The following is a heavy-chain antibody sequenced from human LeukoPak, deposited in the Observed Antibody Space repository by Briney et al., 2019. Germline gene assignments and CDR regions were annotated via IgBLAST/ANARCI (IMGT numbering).Heavy chain of an antibody. CDR2: IYYSGST. Sequence: SETLSLTCTVSGGSISSSSYYWGWIRQPPGKGLEWIGSIYYSGSTYYNPSLKSRVTISVDTSKNQFSLKLSSVTAADTAVYYCARHSNIRVDGELYPHYFDYWGQGTLVTVSS. CDR3: ARHSNIRVDGELYPHYFDY. V-gene: IGHV4-39*01. D-gene: IGHD3-10*01. J-gene: IGHJ4*02. CDR1: GGSISSSSYY.